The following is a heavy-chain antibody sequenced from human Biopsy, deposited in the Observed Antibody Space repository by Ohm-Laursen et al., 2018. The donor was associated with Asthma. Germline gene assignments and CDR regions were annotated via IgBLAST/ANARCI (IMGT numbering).Heavy chain of an antibody. CDR1: GFMFRSFG. V-gene: IGHV3-30*18. Sequence: SLRLSCAATGFMFRSFGMHWVRQAPGKGLEWVAVISYDGNHKFYEDSVKGRFTISRDNSKNTLYLQMNSLRTEDTAVHYCAKRRGYSGHDNDYWGQGTLVIVSS. CDR3: AKRRGYSGHDNDY. J-gene: IGHJ4*02. CDR2: ISYDGNHK. D-gene: IGHD5-12*01.